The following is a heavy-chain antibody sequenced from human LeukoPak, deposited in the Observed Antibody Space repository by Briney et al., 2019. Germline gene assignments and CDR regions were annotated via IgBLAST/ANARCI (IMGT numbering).Heavy chain of an antibody. J-gene: IGHJ4*02. D-gene: IGHD2-15*01. CDR2: INTNTGNP. Sequence: ASVKVSCKASGYTFTSYAMNWVRQAPGQGLEWMGWINTNTGNPTYAQGFTGRFVFSLDTSVSTAYLQISSLKAEDTAVYYCARGRPNIYCSGGSCYGFNYWGQGTLVTVSS. CDR1: GYTFTSYA. V-gene: IGHV7-4-1*02. CDR3: ARGRPNIYCSGGSCYGFNY.